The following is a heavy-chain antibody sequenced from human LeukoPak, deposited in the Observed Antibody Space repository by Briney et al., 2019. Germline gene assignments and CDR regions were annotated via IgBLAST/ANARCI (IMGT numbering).Heavy chain of an antibody. J-gene: IGHJ5*02. CDR2: IKQDGSEK. D-gene: IGHD2-15*01. CDR1: GFTFSSYW. Sequence: GGSLRLSCAASGFTFSSYWMSWVRQARGKGLEWVANIKQDGSEKYYVDSVKGRFTISRDNAKNSLYLQMNSLRAEDTAVYYCARSPVVVVAATRLRRWFDPWGQGTLVTVSS. CDR3: ARSPVVVVAATRLRRWFDP. V-gene: IGHV3-7*01.